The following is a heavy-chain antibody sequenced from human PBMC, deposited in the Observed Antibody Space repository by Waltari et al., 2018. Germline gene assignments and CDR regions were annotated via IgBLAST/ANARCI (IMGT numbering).Heavy chain of an antibody. V-gene: IGHV4-59*11. J-gene: IGHJ5*02. Sequence: QVQLQESGPGLVKPSATLSLTCGVSGASFSRHFWSWIRQPPGKGLEWIGYIYYSGSTYYNPSLQSRVAISLDTSKNEFSLTLTSVTAADTAVYYCARGAFVNVWNGFDTWGQGTLVTVSS. CDR2: IYYSGST. CDR3: ARGAFVNVWNGFDT. D-gene: IGHD1-1*01. CDR1: GASFSRHF.